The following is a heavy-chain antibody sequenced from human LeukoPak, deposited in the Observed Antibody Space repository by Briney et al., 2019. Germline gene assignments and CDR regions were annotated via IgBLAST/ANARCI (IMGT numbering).Heavy chain of an antibody. CDR2: ISGSGGST. J-gene: IGHJ5*02. CDR1: GFTFSSYG. D-gene: IGHD4-23*01. V-gene: IGHV3-23*01. CDR3: PKGLRWYLNWFDP. Sequence: LGGTLRLSCAASGFTFSSYGMSWVRQAPGKGLEWVSAISGSGGSTYYADSVKGRFTISRDNSKNTLYLQMNSLRAEDTAVYYCPKGLRWYLNWFDPWGQGTLVTVSS.